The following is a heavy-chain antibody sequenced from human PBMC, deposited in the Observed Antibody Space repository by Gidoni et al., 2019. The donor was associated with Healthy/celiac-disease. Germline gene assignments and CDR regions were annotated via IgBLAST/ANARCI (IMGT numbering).Heavy chain of an antibody. CDR3: AGSTGLIITGVHYYYYGMDV. J-gene: IGHJ6*02. CDR1: GGTFTLYA. CDR2: IIPIFGTA. V-gene: IGHV1-69*01. D-gene: IGHD3-22*01. Sequence: QVQLVQSGAEVKKPRSSVKVSCMASGGTFTLYALSWVRQAPGQELEWMGGIIPIFGTANYAQKFQGRGTITSDESTSTAYKELSSLRSEDAAVYYCAGSTGLIITGVHYYYYGMDVWGQGTTVTVSS.